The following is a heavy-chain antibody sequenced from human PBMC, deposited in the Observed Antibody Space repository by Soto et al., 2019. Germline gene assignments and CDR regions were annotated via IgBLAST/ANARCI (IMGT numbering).Heavy chain of an antibody. J-gene: IGHJ4*01. CDR1: GDSVSNHSAA. Sequence: SQTLSLTCAISGDSVSNHSAAWNWIRQSPSRGLEWLGRTYYRSKWYNDYAVSVKSRISINPDTSRNQFSLQLNSVTPEDTAVYYCAREVYGDSGGMDYWGQATLVTVSS. V-gene: IGHV6-1*01. CDR2: TYYRSKWYN. D-gene: IGHD4-17*01. CDR3: AREVYGDSGGMDY.